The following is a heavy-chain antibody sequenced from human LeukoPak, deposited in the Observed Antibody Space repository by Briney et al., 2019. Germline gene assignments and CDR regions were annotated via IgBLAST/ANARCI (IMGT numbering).Heavy chain of an antibody. Sequence: ASVKVSCKACGYTFTSYYMHWVRQAPGQGLEWMGIINPSGGSTSYAQKFQGRVTMTRDTSTSTVYMELSSLRSEDTAVYYCARSEGNWYFDLWGRGTLVTVSS. J-gene: IGHJ2*01. CDR1: GYTFTSYY. CDR3: ARSEGNWYFDL. V-gene: IGHV1-46*01. CDR2: INPSGGST.